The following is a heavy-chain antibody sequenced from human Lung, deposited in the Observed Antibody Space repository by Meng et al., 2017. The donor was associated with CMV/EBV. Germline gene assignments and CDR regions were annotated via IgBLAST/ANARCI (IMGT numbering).Heavy chain of an antibody. J-gene: IGHJ4*02. CDR2: TYYRFKWYY. Sequence: VQLQLSGSGLVEPSQTLSPTSAISGDIVSRNGAAWHWIRQSPSRGLGLLGRTYYRFKWYYEYAVSVKSRITISPDTPKNQFSLQLNSMTPEDTAVYYCARGINGGCGDWGQGTLVTVSS. D-gene: IGHD4-23*01. V-gene: IGHV6-1*01. CDR1: GDIVSRNGAA. CDR3: ARGINGGCGD.